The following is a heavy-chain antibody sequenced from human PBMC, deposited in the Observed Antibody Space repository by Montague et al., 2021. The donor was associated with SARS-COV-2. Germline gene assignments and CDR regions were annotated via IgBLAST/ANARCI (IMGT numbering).Heavy chain of an antibody. Sequence: SLRLSCAASGFTFDVYGMSWVRQAPGKGLEWVSGITWNGITTGYVDSVKGRSTSSRDNAKKSLYLEMNSLRDEDTALYYCTRGFRGGPFDCWGQGTLVTVSS. V-gene: IGHV3-20*04. CDR1: GFTFDVYG. CDR2: ITWNGITT. CDR3: TRGFRGGPFDC. D-gene: IGHD3-10*01. J-gene: IGHJ4*02.